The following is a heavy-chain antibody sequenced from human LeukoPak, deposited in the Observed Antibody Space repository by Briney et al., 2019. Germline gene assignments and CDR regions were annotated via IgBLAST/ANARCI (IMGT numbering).Heavy chain of an antibody. D-gene: IGHD3-10*01. J-gene: IGHJ4*02. CDR3: AKDEDYYGSGTLSGY. CDR2: ISGSGGST. CDR1: GFTFSNYE. V-gene: IGHV3-23*01. Sequence: GGSLRLSCAASGFTFSNYEMNWVRQAPGKGLEWVSAISGSGGSTYYADSVKGRFTISRDNSKNTLYLQMNSLRAEDTAVYYCAKDEDYYGSGTLSGYWGQGTLVTVSS.